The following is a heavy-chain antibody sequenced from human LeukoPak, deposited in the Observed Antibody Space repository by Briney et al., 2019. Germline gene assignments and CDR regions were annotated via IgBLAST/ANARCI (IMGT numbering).Heavy chain of an antibody. CDR1: GGSISSSSYY. Sequence: SETLSLTCTVSGGSISSSSYYWGWIRQPPGKGLEWIGSIYYSGSTYYNPSLKSRVTISVDTSKNQFSLKLSSVTAADTAVYYCASQGDSGSYGDNFSLPWMMLFDIWGQGTMVTVSS. CDR3: ASQGDSGSYGDNFSLPWMMLFDI. J-gene: IGHJ3*02. CDR2: IYYSGST. D-gene: IGHD1-26*01. V-gene: IGHV4-39*07.